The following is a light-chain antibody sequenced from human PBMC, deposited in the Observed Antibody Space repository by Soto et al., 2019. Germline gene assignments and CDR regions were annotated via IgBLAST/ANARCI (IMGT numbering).Light chain of an antibody. Sequence: DIVMTQSPDSLAVSLGVRATINCKSSHSVLFSANKKNYLAWYQQNPGHPPRLLIYWASTRESGVPDRFSGSGSGTDFTLTISSLQPEDVAAYFCQQYYETPYTFGQGTKLEI. CDR3: QQYYETPYT. V-gene: IGKV4-1*01. J-gene: IGKJ2*01. CDR2: WAS. CDR1: HSVLFSANKKNY.